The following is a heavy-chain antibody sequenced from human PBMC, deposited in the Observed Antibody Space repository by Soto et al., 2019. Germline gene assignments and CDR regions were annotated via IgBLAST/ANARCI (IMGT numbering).Heavy chain of an antibody. CDR3: ARDHMYYDFWSGYPNNLFDP. V-gene: IGHV3-21*01. CDR2: ISSSSSYI. CDR1: GFTFSSYS. D-gene: IGHD3-3*01. J-gene: IGHJ5*02. Sequence: EVQLVESGGGLVKPGGSLRLSCAASGFTFSSYSMNWVRQAPGKGLEWVSSISSSSSYIYYADSVKGRFTISRDNAKNSLYLQMNSLRAEDTAVYYCARDHMYYDFWSGYPNNLFDPWGQGTLVTVSS.